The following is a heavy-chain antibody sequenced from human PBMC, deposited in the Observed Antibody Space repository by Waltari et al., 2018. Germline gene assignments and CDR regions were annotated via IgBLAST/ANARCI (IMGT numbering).Heavy chain of an antibody. V-gene: IGHV3-48*01. CDR1: GFTFSSYR. D-gene: IGHD3-22*01. CDR3: ARSYDTPNDY. J-gene: IGHJ4*02. Sequence: EVQLVESGGGLVQPGGSLRLSCAASGFTFSSYRMNWVRQAPGKGLEWVSYISSSSSTIYYADSVKGRFTISRDNAKNSLYLQMNSLRAEDTAVYYCARSYDTPNDYWGQGTLVTVSS. CDR2: ISSSSSTI.